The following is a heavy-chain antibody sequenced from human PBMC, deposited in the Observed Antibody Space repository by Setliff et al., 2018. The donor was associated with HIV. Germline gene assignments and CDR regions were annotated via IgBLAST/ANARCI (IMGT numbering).Heavy chain of an antibody. CDR3: ARGVLITKRVTQTGGYYYYTDV. J-gene: IGHJ6*03. V-gene: IGHV4-34*01. D-gene: IGHD2-21*02. CDR2: INRSGST. Sequence: PSETLSLTCAVYGGSFSGYYWIWIRQPPGKGLEWIGEINRSGSTNYNPSLKSRVTISTGTSNNQFSLTLSSVTAADTAVYYCARGVLITKRVTQTGGYYYYTDVWGKGTTVTVSS. CDR1: GGSFSGYY.